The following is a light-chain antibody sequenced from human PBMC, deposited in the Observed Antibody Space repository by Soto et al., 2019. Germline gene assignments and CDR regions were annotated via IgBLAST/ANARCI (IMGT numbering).Light chain of an antibody. V-gene: IGKV3-11*01. CDR3: QHYNNLPRT. CDR1: QSVFSY. Sequence: VLRQSPGTLYLSPGERASLSCRASQSVFSYLAWYQQKPGQPPRLLIYDASDRATGIPARFTGSGSGTDFTLTISNLEPEDFAVYYCQHYNNLPRTFGQGTKVDIK. J-gene: IGKJ1*01. CDR2: DAS.